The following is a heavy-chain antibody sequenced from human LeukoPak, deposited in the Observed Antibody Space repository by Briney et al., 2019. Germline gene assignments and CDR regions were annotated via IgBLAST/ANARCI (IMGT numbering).Heavy chain of an antibody. Sequence: GRSLRLSCAASGFTFSSYAMHWVRQAPGKGLEWVAVISYDGSNKYYADSVKGRFTISRDNSKNTLYLQMNSLRAEDTAVYYCARAQLGYCTNGVCYRARVYWYFDLWGRGTLVTVSS. D-gene: IGHD2-8*01. J-gene: IGHJ2*01. CDR2: ISYDGSNK. V-gene: IGHV3-30*04. CDR3: ARAQLGYCTNGVCYRARVYWYFDL. CDR1: GFTFSSYA.